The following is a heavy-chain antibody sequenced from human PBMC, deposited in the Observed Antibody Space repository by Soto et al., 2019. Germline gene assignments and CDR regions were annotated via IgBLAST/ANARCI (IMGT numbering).Heavy chain of an antibody. V-gene: IGHV3-48*02. CDR1: GFTFSSYS. J-gene: IGHJ4*02. CDR3: ARGVQIIVLLPAAIDY. D-gene: IGHD2-2*01. CDR2: IHNSSSTI. Sequence: EVQLVEPGGGLVQPGESLRLSCAASGFTFSSYSMNWVRQAPGKGLEWVSYIHNSSSTIYYADSVRGRFTISRDNAKNSLYLQMNSLRDEDTAVYFCARGVQIIVLLPAAIDYWGQGTLVTVSS.